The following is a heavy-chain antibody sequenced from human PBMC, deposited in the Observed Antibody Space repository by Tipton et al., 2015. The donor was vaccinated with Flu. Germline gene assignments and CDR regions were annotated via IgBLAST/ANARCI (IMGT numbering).Heavy chain of an antibody. D-gene: IGHD1-1*01. V-gene: IGHV4-59*01. CDR2: VYYSGTT. J-gene: IGHJ6*02. Sequence: TLSLTCTVTGGTMRSSYWSWIRQPPGTGLQWLGYVYYSGTTKYHPSLESRAAISLDTSNNRFSLNLTSVTAADTAIYFCARDLWNDRRAYYYYGVDVWGQGTTVTVSS. CDR3: ARDLWNDRRAYYYYGVDV. CDR1: GGTMRSSY.